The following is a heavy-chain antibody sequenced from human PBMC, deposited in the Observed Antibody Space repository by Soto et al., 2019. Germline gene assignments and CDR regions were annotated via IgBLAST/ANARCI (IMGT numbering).Heavy chain of an antibody. V-gene: IGHV1-69*13. Sequence: SVKVSCKASGGTFSSYAISWVRQAPGQGLEWMGGIIPIFGTANYAQKFQGRVTITADESTSTAYMELSSLRSEDTAVYYCARVKGDYYGSGSYYNDPEIDYWGRG. D-gene: IGHD3-10*01. CDR3: ARVKGDYYGSGSYYNDPEIDY. CDR2: IIPIFGTA. J-gene: IGHJ4*02. CDR1: GGTFSSYA.